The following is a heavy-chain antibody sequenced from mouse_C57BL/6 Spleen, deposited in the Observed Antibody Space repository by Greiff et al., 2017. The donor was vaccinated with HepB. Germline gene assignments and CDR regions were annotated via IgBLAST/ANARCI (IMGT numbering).Heavy chain of an antibody. CDR1: GFTFSSYG. CDR3: ARLETGTDFDY. V-gene: IGHV5-6*02. CDR2: ISSGGSYT. Sequence: EVKLVESGGDLVKPGGSLKLSCAASGFTFSSYGMSWVRQTPDKRLEWVATISSGGSYTYYPDSVKGRFTISRDNAKNTLYLQLSSLKSEDTAMYYCARLETGTDFDYWGQGTTLTVSS. J-gene: IGHJ2*01. D-gene: IGHD4-1*01.